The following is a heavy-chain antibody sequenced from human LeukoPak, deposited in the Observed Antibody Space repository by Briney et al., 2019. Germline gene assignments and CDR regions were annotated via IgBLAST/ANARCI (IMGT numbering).Heavy chain of an antibody. D-gene: IGHD3-3*01. J-gene: IGHJ4*02. CDR2: ISTYNGDT. CDR3: ARAPEIYDFWSGLGY. V-gene: IGHV1-18*01. CDR1: GYTFTSYV. Sequence: ASVKVSCKASGYTFTSYVISWVRQAPGQGLDWMEWISTYNGDTNYAQKLQGRVTMTTDTSTNTAYMELRSLRSDDTAVYYCARAPEIYDFWSGLGYWGQGTLVTVSS.